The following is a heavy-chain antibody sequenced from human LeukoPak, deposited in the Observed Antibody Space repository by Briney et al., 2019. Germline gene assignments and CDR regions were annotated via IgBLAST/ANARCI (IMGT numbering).Heavy chain of an antibody. Sequence: GGSLRLSCVASGIIFNYAWMSWVRQAPGKGLEWVGRITGNADGGTTAYAAPVKGRFTISRDDSRNTFYLQMNSLKTEDTAVYYCTTDNFYFDSWGQGTLVTVSP. D-gene: IGHD1-1*01. J-gene: IGHJ4*02. CDR3: TTDNFYFDS. CDR2: ITGNADGGTT. V-gene: IGHV3-15*01. CDR1: GIIFNYAW.